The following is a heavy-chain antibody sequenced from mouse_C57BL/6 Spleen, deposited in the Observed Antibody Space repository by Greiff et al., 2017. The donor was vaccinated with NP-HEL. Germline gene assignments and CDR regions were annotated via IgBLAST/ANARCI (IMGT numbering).Heavy chain of an antibody. CDR1: GFTFSSYA. D-gene: IGHD2-1*01. CDR2: ISDGGSYT. J-gene: IGHJ3*01. V-gene: IGHV5-4*01. CDR3: ARRAGNSTWFAY. Sequence: EVQRVESGGGLVKPGGSLKLSCAASGFTFSSYAMSWVRQTPEKRLEWVATISDGGSYTYYPDNVKGRFTISRDNAKNNLYLQMSHLKSEDTAMYDCARRAGNSTWFAYWGQGTLVTVSA.